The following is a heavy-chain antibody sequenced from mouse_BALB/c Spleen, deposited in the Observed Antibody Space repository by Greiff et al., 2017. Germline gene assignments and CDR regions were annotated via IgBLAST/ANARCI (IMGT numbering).Heavy chain of an antibody. Sequence: VQLKESGAELVKPGASVKLSCTASGFNIKDTYMHWVKQRPEQGLEWIGRIDPANGNTKYDPKFQGKATITADTSSNTAYLQLSSLTSEDTAVYYCARDYRYEPFAYWGQGTLVTVSA. D-gene: IGHD2-14*01. J-gene: IGHJ3*01. CDR2: IDPANGNT. CDR3: ARDYRYEPFAY. CDR1: GFNIKDTY. V-gene: IGHV14-3*02.